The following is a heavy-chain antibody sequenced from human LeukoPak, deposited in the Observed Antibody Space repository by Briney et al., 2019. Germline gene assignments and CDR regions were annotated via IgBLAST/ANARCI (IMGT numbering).Heavy chain of an antibody. J-gene: IGHJ4*02. V-gene: IGHV1-2*06. CDR3: ARVRDYYDSSGYYSRGAYFDY. D-gene: IGHD3-22*01. CDR2: INPNSGGT. CDR1: GYTFTGYY. Sequence: ASVNVSCKASGYTFTGYYMHWVRQAPGQGLEWMGRINPNSGGTNYAQKFQGRVTMTRDTSISTAYMELSRLRSDDTAVYYCARVRDYYDSSGYYSRGAYFDYWGQGTLVTVSS.